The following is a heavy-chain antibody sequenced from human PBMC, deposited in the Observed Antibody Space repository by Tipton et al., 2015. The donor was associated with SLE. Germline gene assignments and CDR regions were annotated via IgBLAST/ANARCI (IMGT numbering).Heavy chain of an antibody. CDR3: ARRSSSLGVYFDY. Sequence: LRLSCTVSDGSIRSTNYYWGWIRQPPGKGLEWIGSIFYTGSTYYNPSLKSRVSISVDTSKNQFSLRLSSVTAADTAVYYCARRSSSLGVYFDYWGQGTLVTVSS. J-gene: IGHJ4*02. CDR1: DGSIRSTNYY. CDR2: IFYTGST. D-gene: IGHD6-6*01. V-gene: IGHV4-39*07.